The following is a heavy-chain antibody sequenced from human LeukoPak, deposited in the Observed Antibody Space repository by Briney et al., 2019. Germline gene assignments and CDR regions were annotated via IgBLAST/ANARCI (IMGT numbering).Heavy chain of an antibody. Sequence: GGSLRLSCAASGFTFSNYVMSWVRQAPGKGLEWVSSISGSGGTTYYADSVKGRFTISRDSSKNTLYLQMDSLRAEDTAVYYCAKRGGNTALIRHFDYWGQGTLVTVSS. V-gene: IGHV3-23*01. D-gene: IGHD5-18*01. CDR1: GFTFSNYV. CDR2: ISGSGGTT. CDR3: AKRGGNTALIRHFDY. J-gene: IGHJ4*02.